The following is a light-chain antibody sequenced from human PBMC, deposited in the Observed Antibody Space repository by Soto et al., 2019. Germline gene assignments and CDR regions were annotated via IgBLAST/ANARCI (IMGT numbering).Light chain of an antibody. CDR1: SSNIGAPYD. Sequence: QSVLTQPPSVSGAPGQRVTISCTGSSSNIGAPYDVHWYQQLPGTAPKLLIYANTNRPSGVPDRFSGSKSGTSASLAITGLQAEDEADYCCQSYDRSLSGSIFGGGTKLTVL. CDR3: QSYDRSLSGSI. V-gene: IGLV1-40*01. J-gene: IGLJ2*01. CDR2: ANT.